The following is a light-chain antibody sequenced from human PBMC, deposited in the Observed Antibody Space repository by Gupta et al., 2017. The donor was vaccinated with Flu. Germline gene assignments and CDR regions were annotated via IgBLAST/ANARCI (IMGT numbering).Light chain of an antibody. J-gene: IGKJ4*01. V-gene: IGKV3-20*01. Sequence: IVLTQSPGTLSLSPGERATLSCRASQSVSTSYLAWYQQKPGQAPRLLIYGASSRATGIPDRFSGSGSGTDFTLTISRREPEDFAVYYCQQDGSSPLTVGRGTKVESK. CDR3: QQDGSSPLT. CDR2: GAS. CDR1: QSVSTSY.